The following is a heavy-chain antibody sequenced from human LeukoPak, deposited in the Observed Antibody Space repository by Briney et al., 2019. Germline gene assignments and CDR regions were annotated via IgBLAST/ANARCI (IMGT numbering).Heavy chain of an antibody. CDR3: VRDVTMIRGDGMYPFFFDF. CDR2: INLDGSEK. J-gene: IGHJ4*02. V-gene: IGHV3-7*01. CDR1: GFSFGDFF. Sequence: PGESLRLSCAASGFSFGDFFISWAREGPGEGLERVANINLDGSEKFHVDSVKGRFTISRDNAKSALYLQMNNLRAADTEMYFCVRDVTMIRGDGMYPFFFDFWGRGTLVTVSS. D-gene: IGHD3-10*01.